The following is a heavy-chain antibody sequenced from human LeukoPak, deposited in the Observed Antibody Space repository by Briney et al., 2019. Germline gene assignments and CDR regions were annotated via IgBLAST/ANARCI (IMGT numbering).Heavy chain of an antibody. V-gene: IGHV3-15*01. D-gene: IGHD3-10*01. J-gene: IGHJ3*02. CDR2: IKSKTDGGTT. CDR1: GFTFSNAW. CDR3: IRLWFGEFI. Sequence: GGSLRLSFTASGFTFSNAWLSWVGRAPGKGLNWVGRIKSKTDGGTTDYAAPVKGRFTISRDDSKNTLYLQMNSLKTEDTAVYYCIRLWFGEFIWGQGTMVSVSS.